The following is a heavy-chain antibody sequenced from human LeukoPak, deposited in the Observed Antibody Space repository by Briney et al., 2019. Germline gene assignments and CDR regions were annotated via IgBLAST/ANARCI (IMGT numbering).Heavy chain of an antibody. CDR1: GNALTELS. CDR3: ATHSLYSGSYYYFDY. V-gene: IGHV1-24*01. Sequence: ASVKVSCEVSGNALTELSMHWVRQAPGKGLEWMGGFDPEDGETIYAQKFQGRVTMTEDTSTDTAYMELSSLRSEDTAVYYCATHSLYSGSYYYFDYWGQGTLVTVSS. J-gene: IGHJ4*02. CDR2: FDPEDGET. D-gene: IGHD1-26*01.